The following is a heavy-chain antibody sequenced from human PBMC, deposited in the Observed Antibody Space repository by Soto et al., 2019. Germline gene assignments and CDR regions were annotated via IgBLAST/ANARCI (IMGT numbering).Heavy chain of an antibody. Sequence: PGGSLRLSCAASGFTFSNTWMGWVRQPPGKGLEWVGRIKSNADGGTAEYAAPLKGRFIISRDDSKNTLYLQMNSLQIEDTALYHCITCIKWEVPDLDLWGQGTLVTVSS. J-gene: IGHJ5*02. CDR1: GFTFSNTW. CDR3: ITCIKWEVPDLDL. V-gene: IGHV3-15*05. D-gene: IGHD1-26*01. CDR2: IKSNADGGTA.